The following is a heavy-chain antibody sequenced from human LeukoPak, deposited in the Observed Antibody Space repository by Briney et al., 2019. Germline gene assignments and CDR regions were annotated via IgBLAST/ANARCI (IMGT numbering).Heavy chain of an antibody. CDR2: IYHSGST. Sequence: SGTLSLTCAVSGGSISSSNWWSWVRQPPGKGLEWIGIIYHSGSTYYNPPLQNRLTISVDTSKNQFSLKLSSVSDADTAVYYCAREEPSGDYWGQGTLVTVSS. CDR3: AREEPSGDY. J-gene: IGHJ4*02. CDR1: GGSISSSNW. V-gene: IGHV4-4*02. D-gene: IGHD6-25*01.